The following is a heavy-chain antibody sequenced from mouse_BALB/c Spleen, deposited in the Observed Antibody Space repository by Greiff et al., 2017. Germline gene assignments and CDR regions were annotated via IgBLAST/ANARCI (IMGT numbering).Heavy chain of an antibody. Sequence: EVQRVESGGGLVKPGGSLKLSCAASGFAFSSYDMSWVRQTPEKRLEWVAYISSGGGSTYYPDTVKGRFTISRDNAKNTLYLQMSSLKSEDTAMYYCASELGYFDYWGQGTTLTVSS. CDR1: GFAFSSYD. CDR3: ASELGYFDY. D-gene: IGHD4-1*01. J-gene: IGHJ2*01. V-gene: IGHV5-12-1*01. CDR2: ISSGGGST.